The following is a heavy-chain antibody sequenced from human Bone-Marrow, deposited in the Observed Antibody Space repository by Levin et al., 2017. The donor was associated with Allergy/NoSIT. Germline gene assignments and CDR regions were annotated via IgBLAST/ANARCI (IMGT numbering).Heavy chain of an antibody. Sequence: ASETLSLTCTVSGGSISSSSYYWGWIRQPPGKGLEWIGSIYYSGSTYYNPSLKSRVTISVDTSKNQFSLKLSSVTAADTAVYYCARQLQTPWYYYDSSGVRENFDYWGQGTLVTVSS. J-gene: IGHJ4*02. D-gene: IGHD3-22*01. CDR1: GGSISSSSYY. CDR3: ARQLQTPWYYYDSSGVRENFDY. CDR2: IYYSGST. V-gene: IGHV4-39*01.